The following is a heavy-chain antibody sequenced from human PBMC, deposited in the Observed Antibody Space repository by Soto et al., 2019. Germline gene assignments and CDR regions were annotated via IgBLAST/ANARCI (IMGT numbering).Heavy chain of an antibody. CDR3: GSNVNYSISLSQYSGMDV. J-gene: IGHJ6*02. CDR2: IVPMFGTA. D-gene: IGHD6-6*01. V-gene: IGHV1-69*01. CDR1: GGTFADFI. Sequence: QVQLVQSGAEVKEPGSSVKVSCKASGGTFADFIMNWVRQTPGQGLEWMGGIVPMFGTATYAEKFKGRVTISATGSTSTAYMELRSLRSEATADYYCGSNVNYSISLSQYSGMDVWGQGTTVTVS.